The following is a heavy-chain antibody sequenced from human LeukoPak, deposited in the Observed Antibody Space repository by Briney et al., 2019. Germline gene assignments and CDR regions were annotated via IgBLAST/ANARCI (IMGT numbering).Heavy chain of an antibody. V-gene: IGHV3-69-1*01. CDR1: GFSFHIHG. J-gene: IGHJ4*02. CDR2: VGGGNDI. D-gene: IGHD3-10*01. CDR3: ARAETMVR. Sequence: GGSLRLSCVASGFSFHIHGMTWVRQAPGKGLEWVSSVGGGNDIHYSDSVKGRFTGSRDNAKNSLYLQMNSLRAEDTAVYYCARAETMVRWGQGTLVTVSS.